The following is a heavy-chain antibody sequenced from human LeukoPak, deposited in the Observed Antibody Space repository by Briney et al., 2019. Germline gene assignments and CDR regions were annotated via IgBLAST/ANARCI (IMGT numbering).Heavy chain of an antibody. V-gene: IGHV3-74*01. CDR1: GFTFTNYW. D-gene: IGHD1-1*01. CDR2: LPPDELDI. Sequence: GGSLRLSCAASGFTFTNYWMHWVRQAPGMGLVWVSRLPPDELDIIYVDSVKGRFTISRDNAENSLYLQMNSLRAEDTAVYYCARKTGTTGEAFDYWGQGTQVTVSS. CDR3: ARKTGTTGEAFDY. J-gene: IGHJ4*02.